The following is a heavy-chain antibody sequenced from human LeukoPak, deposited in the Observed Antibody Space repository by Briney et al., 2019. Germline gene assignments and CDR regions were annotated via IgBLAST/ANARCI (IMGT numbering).Heavy chain of an antibody. CDR3: ARRGTTDYYYYDMDV. V-gene: IGHV1-18*01. CDR1: GYTFTSYG. J-gene: IGHJ6*02. Sequence: ASVKVSCKASGYTFTSYGISWVRQAPGQGLEWMGWISAYNGNTNYAQKLQGRVTMTTDTSTSTAYMELRSLRSDDTAVYYCARRGTTDYYYYDMDVWGQGTTVTVSS. D-gene: IGHD1-7*01. CDR2: ISAYNGNT.